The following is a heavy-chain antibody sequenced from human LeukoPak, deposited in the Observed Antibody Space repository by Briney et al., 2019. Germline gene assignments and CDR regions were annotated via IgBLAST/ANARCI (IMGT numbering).Heavy chain of an antibody. V-gene: IGHV3-30*02. Sequence: PGGSLRLSCAASGFTFSSYGMHWVRQAPGKGLEWVAFIRYDGSNKYYADSVKGRFTISRDNSKNTLYLQMNSLRAEDTAAYYCAKDINVLLWFGPHYWGQGTLVTVSS. CDR1: GFTFSSYG. J-gene: IGHJ4*02. CDR3: AKDINVLLWFGPHY. D-gene: IGHD3-10*01. CDR2: IRYDGSNK.